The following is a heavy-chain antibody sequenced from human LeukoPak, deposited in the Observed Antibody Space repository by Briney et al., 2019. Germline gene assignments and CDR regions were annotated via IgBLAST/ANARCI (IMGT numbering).Heavy chain of an antibody. V-gene: IGHV1-2*06. Sequence: ASVKVSCKGSGYIFPDYYIYWVRQAPGQGLEWMGRINPNSGGTNYAQKFQGRVTMTRDTSISTAYMELSRLRSDDTAVYYCARDRGPLRFLEWLSPNWFDPWGQGTLVTVSS. D-gene: IGHD3-3*01. CDR3: ARDRGPLRFLEWLSPNWFDP. CDR1: GYIFPDYY. CDR2: INPNSGGT. J-gene: IGHJ5*02.